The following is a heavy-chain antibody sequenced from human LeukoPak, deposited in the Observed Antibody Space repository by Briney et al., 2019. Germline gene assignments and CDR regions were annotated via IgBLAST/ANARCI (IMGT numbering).Heavy chain of an antibody. CDR2: ISAYNGNT. Sequence: ASVKVSCKASGYTFTSYGISWVRQAPGQGLEWMGWISAYNGNTNYAQKLQGRVTMTTDTSTSTAYMELRSLRSDDTAVYYCAREKYYYDSSGYYSLDYWGQGTLVTVSS. D-gene: IGHD3-22*01. J-gene: IGHJ4*02. CDR1: GYTFTSYG. V-gene: IGHV1-18*01. CDR3: AREKYYYDSSGYYSLDY.